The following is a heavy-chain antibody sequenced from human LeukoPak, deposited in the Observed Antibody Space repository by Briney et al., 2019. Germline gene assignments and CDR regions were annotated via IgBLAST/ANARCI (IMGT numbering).Heavy chain of an antibody. V-gene: IGHV3-48*01. CDR1: GVTFSSYS. D-gene: IGHD3-3*01. Sequence: PGGSLRLSCAASGVTFSSYSMNWVRQAPGKGLEWVSYISSSSSTIYYADCVKGRFTISRDNAKNSLYLQRNSLRAQDTAVYYCARDRGFLERLSRFDYWGQGTLVTVSS. CDR3: ARDRGFLERLSRFDY. CDR2: ISSSSSTI. J-gene: IGHJ4*02.